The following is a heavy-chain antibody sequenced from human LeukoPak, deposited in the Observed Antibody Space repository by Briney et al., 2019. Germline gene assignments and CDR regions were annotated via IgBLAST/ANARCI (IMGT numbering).Heavy chain of an antibody. V-gene: IGHV3-20*04. D-gene: IGHD6-13*01. CDR2: INWNGDRI. CDR3: ARASSSSWYALNWFDP. Sequence: GGSLRLSCAASGFTFDDYGMSCVRQAPGKGPEWVSGINWNGDRIGYADSVKGRFTISRDNAKNSLYLQMNSLRAEDTAFYYCARASSSSWYALNWFDPWGQGTLVTVSS. J-gene: IGHJ5*02. CDR1: GFTFDDYG.